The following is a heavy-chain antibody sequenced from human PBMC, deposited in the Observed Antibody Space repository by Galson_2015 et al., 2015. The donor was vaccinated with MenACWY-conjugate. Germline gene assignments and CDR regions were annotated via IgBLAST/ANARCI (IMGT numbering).Heavy chain of an antibody. Sequence: QSGAEVKKPGESLKISCKGSGYTFASNWIGGERQMPGKGLEWMGIFYPGDSDTRYTPSFQGHVTISADKSINTAYLQWGSLEASDTAMYYCARQGFGSSSLDYWGQGTLVTVSS. V-gene: IGHV5-51*01. D-gene: IGHD6-6*01. J-gene: IGHJ4*02. CDR1: GYTFASNW. CDR3: ARQGFGSSSLDY. CDR2: FYPGDSDT.